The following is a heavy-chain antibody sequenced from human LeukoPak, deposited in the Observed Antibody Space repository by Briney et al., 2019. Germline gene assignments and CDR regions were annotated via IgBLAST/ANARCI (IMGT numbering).Heavy chain of an antibody. CDR2: ISSSGSTI. V-gene: IGHV3-48*03. CDR3: ARGPRIQLWLPLDY. CDR1: GFTFSSYE. Sequence: PGGSLRLSCAASGFTFSSYEMNWVRQAPGKGLEWVSYISSSGSTIYYADSVKGRFTISRDNAKNTLYLQMNSLRAEDTAVYYCARGPRIQLWLPLDYWGQGTLVTVSS. J-gene: IGHJ4*02. D-gene: IGHD5-18*01.